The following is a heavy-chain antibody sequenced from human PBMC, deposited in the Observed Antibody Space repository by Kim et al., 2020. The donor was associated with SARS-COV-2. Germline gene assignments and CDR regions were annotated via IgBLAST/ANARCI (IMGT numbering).Heavy chain of an antibody. V-gene: IGHV1-18*01. D-gene: IGHD5-12*01. CDR1: GYTFTSYL. CDR2: ISAYNGNA. Sequence: ASVKVSCRASGYTFTSYLMNWVRQAPGQGLEWLGWISAYNGNANYAQSLHGRVTLTTDTSTGTAFLDLRSLTSDDTAVYYCARAHYTSGLDIWGQGTVL. J-gene: IGHJ3*02. CDR3: ARAHYTSGLDI.